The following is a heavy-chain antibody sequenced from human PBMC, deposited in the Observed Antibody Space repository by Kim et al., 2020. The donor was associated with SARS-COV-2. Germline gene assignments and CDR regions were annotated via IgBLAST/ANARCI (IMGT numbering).Heavy chain of an antibody. J-gene: IGHJ4*02. CDR2: INHSGST. CDR3: ARGRGCSSTSCYRPMYSSGWYNY. CDR1: GGSFSGYY. V-gene: IGHV4-34*01. D-gene: IGHD2-2*01. Sequence: SETLSLTCAVYGGSFSGYYWSWIRQPPGKGLEWIGEINHSGSTNYNPSLKSRVTISVDTSKNQFSLKLSSVTAADTAVYYCARGRGCSSTSCYRPMYSSGWYNYWGQGTLVTVSS.